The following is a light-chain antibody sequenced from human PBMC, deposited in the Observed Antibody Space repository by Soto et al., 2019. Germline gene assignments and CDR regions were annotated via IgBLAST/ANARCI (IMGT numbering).Light chain of an antibody. CDR3: QQYYLVPFT. Sequence: FVMTQSPDSLAVSLGERATINCKSSQSVLYTSNNQNYLAWYQQKSGQPPKLLIYGASARESGVPARFSGSGSGTDFTLTINGLQADDVAVYYCQQYYLVPFTFGPGTKVDIK. V-gene: IGKV4-1*01. J-gene: IGKJ3*01. CDR2: GAS. CDR1: QSVLYTSNNQNY.